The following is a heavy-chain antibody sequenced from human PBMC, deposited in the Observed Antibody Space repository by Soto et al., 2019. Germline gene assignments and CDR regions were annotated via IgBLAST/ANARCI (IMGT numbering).Heavy chain of an antibody. J-gene: IGHJ4*02. CDR3: AKDLRKTGKHVTYYFDY. Sequence: GGSLRLSCAASGLTFRSYAMSWVRQAPEKGLEWVSAISGSGGSTYYADSVKGRFTISRDNSKNTLYLQMNSLRAEDTALYYFAKDLRKTGKHVTYYFDYWGQGTLVTVS. CDR1: GLTFRSYA. V-gene: IGHV3-23*01. CDR2: ISGSGGST. D-gene: IGHD1-1*01.